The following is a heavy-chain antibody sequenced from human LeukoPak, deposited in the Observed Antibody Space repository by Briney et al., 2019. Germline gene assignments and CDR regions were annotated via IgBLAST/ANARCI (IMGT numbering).Heavy chain of an antibody. V-gene: IGHV3-73*01. CDR1: GFTFSGSA. CDR2: IRSKANSYAT. Sequence: GGSLRLSCAASGFTFSGSAMHWVRQASGKGLEWVGRIRSKANSYATAYAASVKGRFTISRDNSKNKLYLQMNSLRAEDTAIYYCAKDWDWELLIFDYWGQGTLVTVSS. J-gene: IGHJ4*02. CDR3: AKDWDWELLIFDY. D-gene: IGHD1-26*01.